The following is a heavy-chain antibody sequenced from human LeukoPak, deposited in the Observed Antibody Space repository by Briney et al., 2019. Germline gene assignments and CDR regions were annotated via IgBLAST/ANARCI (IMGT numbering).Heavy chain of an antibody. CDR3: AKIQDIVVVVAAPFDP. Sequence: GGSLRLSRAASGFTLSSYATSWVRHAPGKGLEWVSDISGSGGSTYYAESVKGRFTISRDNSKNTLYLQMNSLRAEDTAVYYCAKIQDIVVVVAAPFDPWGQGTLVTVSS. J-gene: IGHJ5*02. V-gene: IGHV3-23*01. D-gene: IGHD2-15*01. CDR2: ISGSGGST. CDR1: GFTLSSYA.